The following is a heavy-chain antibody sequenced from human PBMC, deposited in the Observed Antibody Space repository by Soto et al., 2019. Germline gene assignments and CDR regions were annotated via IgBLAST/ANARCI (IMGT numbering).Heavy chain of an antibody. Sequence: GASVKVSCKASGYTFASYAISWMRQAPGQGLEWMGWISAYNGNTNYAQKLQGRVAMTTDTSTSTAYMELRSLRSDDTAVYYCARDPPPPDYWGQGTLVTVSS. CDR3: ARDPPPPDY. V-gene: IGHV1-18*01. CDR1: GYTFASYA. CDR2: ISAYNGNT. J-gene: IGHJ4*02.